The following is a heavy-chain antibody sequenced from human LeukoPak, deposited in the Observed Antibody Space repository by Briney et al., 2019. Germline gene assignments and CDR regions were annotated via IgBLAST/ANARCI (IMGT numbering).Heavy chain of an antibody. CDR2: IKQDGSEK. Sequence: GGSLRLSCAASGFTFRSYWMSWVRQAPGKGLEWVANIKQDGSEKYYVDSVKGRFTISRDNAKNSLYLQMNSLRAEDTAVYYCARYYYGSGSYYYEIYFDYWGQGTLVTVSS. CDR1: GFTFRSYW. CDR3: ARYYYGSGSYYYEIYFDY. J-gene: IGHJ4*02. D-gene: IGHD3-10*01. V-gene: IGHV3-7*05.